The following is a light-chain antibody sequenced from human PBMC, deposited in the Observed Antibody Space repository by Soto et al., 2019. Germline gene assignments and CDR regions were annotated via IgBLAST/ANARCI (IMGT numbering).Light chain of an antibody. J-gene: IGLJ2*01. CDR2: GNS. CDR3: QSYDSSLSGHVV. Sequence: QSVLTQPPSVSGAPGQRVTISCTGSSSNIGAGYDVHWYQQLPGTAPKLLIYGNSNRPSGVPDRFSGSKSGTSASLAITGLQADDEAHYYCQSYDSSLSGHVVFGGGTKLTLL. V-gene: IGLV1-40*01. CDR1: SSNIGAGYD.